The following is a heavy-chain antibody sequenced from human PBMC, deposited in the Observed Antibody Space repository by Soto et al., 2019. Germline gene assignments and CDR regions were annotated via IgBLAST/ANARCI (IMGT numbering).Heavy chain of an antibody. D-gene: IGHD2-21*02. Sequence: PSETLSLTCTVSGGSISTGGYYWSWIRQHPGKGLEWIGHIYYSGTTYYNPSLKSRLTISVDTSKNQFSLTLTSVTAADTAVYYCARKSTAPNYYYGMDVWGQGTTGTVSS. CDR1: GGSISTGGYY. J-gene: IGHJ6*02. V-gene: IGHV4-31*03. CDR2: IYYSGTT. CDR3: ARKSTAPNYYYGMDV.